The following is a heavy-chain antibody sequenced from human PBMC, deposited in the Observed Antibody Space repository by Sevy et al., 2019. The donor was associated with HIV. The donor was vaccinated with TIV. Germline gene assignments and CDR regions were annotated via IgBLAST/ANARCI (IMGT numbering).Heavy chain of an antibody. D-gene: IGHD6-19*01. V-gene: IGHV3-23*01. J-gene: IGHJ3*02. CDR2: ISGSGGST. Sequence: GGYLRLSCAASGFTFSSYAMSWVRQAPGKGLEWVSAISGSGGSTYYADSVKGRFTISRDNSKNTLYLQMNSLRAEDTAVYYCANRVGSGWYAGAFDIWGQGTMVTVSS. CDR1: GFTFSSYA. CDR3: ANRVGSGWYAGAFDI.